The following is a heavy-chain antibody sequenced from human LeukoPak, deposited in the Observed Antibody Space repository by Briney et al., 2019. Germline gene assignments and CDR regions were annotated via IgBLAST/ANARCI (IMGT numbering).Heavy chain of an antibody. CDR3: AGDAVPTMFSL. CDR2: LSTIGST. CDR1: GGFNSRYY. Sequence: PSDTLSLPCSVSGGFNSRYYWSWIPQPGGKGLEWIGRLSTIGSTNYNPTLKSRVTMSVDTSKNQFSLKLSSVTAADTAVYYCAGDAVPTMFSLWGKGTTVTVSS. D-gene: IGHD3-3*01. V-gene: IGHV4-4*07. J-gene: IGHJ6*04.